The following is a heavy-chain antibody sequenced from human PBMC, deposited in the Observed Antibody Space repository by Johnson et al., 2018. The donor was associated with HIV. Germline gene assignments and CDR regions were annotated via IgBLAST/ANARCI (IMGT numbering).Heavy chain of an antibody. J-gene: IGHJ3*02. Sequence: VQLVESGGGLVKPGGSLRLSCAASGFTFSSYDMHWVRQATGKGLEWVSTIGTAGDTYYPGSVKGRFTVSREDAKNSLYLQMNSLRAGDTALYYCARGFHRGGAFDIWGQGTMVTVSS. V-gene: IGHV3-13*01. D-gene: IGHD1-14*01. CDR2: IGTAGDT. CDR1: GFTFSSYD. CDR3: ARGFHRGGAFDI.